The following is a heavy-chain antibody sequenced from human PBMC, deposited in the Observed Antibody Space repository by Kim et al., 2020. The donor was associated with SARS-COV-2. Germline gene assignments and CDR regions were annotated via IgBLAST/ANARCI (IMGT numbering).Heavy chain of an antibody. CDR1: GGSISSGGYY. V-gene: IGHV4-31*03. CDR3: ARADEIVTAFDI. D-gene: IGHD3-22*01. Sequence: SETLSLTCTVSGGSISSGGYYWSWIRQHPGKGLEWIGYIYYSGSTYYNPSLKSRVTISVDTSKNQFSLKLSSVTAADTAVYYCARADEIVTAFDIWGQGTMVTVSS. J-gene: IGHJ3*02. CDR2: IYYSGST.